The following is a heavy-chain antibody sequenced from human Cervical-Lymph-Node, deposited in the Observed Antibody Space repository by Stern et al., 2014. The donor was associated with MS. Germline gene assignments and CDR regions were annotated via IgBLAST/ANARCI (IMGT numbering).Heavy chain of an antibody. CDR1: GFMFEDYA. D-gene: IGHD4-23*01. J-gene: IGHJ4*02. Sequence: QLVESGGGLVQPGRSLRLSCAASGFMFEDYAMHWVRQAPGKGLEWVSGISWNGGRIAYVDSVKGRFTISRDNAKNSLYLQMNNLRPEDTALYYCAKDKSSRWYYFDSWGQGTLVTVSS. CDR3: AKDKSSRWYYFDS. CDR2: ISWNGGRI. V-gene: IGHV3-9*01.